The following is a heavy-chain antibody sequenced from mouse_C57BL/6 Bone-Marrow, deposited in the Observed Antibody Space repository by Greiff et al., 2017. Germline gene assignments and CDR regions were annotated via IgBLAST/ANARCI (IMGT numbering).Heavy chain of an antibody. V-gene: IGHV5-6*01. J-gene: IGHJ3*01. Sequence: EVKLMESGGDLVKPGGSLKLSCAASGFTFSSYGMSWVRQTPDKRLEWVATISIGGSYTYYPDSVKGRFTISRDNAKNTLYLQMSSLKSEDTAMYYCARQGRTGWFAYWGQGTLVTVSA. CDR3: ARQGRTGWFAY. CDR2: ISIGGSYT. D-gene: IGHD4-1*01. CDR1: GFTFSSYG.